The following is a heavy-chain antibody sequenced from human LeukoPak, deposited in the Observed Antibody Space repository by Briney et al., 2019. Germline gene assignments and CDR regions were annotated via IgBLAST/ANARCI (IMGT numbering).Heavy chain of an antibody. D-gene: IGHD3-16*01. Sequence: SETLSLTCTVSGGSISSYCWSWIRQPPGKGLEWIGYIYYSGSTNYNPSLKSRVTISVDTSKNQFSLKLSSVTAADTAVYYCARGWGFFDYWGQGTLVTVSS. V-gene: IGHV4-59*01. CDR3: ARGWGFFDY. J-gene: IGHJ4*02. CDR2: IYYSGST. CDR1: GGSISSYC.